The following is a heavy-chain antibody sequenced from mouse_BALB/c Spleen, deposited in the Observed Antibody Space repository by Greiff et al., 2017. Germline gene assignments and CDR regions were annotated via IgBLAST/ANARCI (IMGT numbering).Heavy chain of an antibody. V-gene: IGHV2-6-4*01. D-gene: IGHD2-2*01. CDR1: GFSLSRYS. CDR3: ARNNGYDRVYAMDY. CDR2: IWGGGST. Sequence: VKLVESGPGLVAPSQSLSITCTVSGFSLSRYSVHWVRQPPGKGLEWLGMIWGGGSTDYNSALKSRLSTSKDNSKSQVFLKMNSLQTDDTAMYYCARNNGYDRVYAMDYWGQGTSVTVSS. J-gene: IGHJ4*01.